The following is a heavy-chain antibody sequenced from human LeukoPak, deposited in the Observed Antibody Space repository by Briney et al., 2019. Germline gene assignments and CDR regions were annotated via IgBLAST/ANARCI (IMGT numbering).Heavy chain of an antibody. CDR3: AKDSTGGSRGYYFDY. V-gene: IGHV3-30*02. J-gene: IGHJ4*02. CDR1: GFTFSSYG. D-gene: IGHD2-15*01. CDR2: IRYDGSNK. Sequence: PGGSLRPSCAASGFTFSSYGMHWVRQAPGKGREWVAFIRYDGSNKYYADSVKGRFTISRDNSKNTLYLQMNSLRAEDTAVYYCAKDSTGGSRGYYFDYWGQGTLVTVSS.